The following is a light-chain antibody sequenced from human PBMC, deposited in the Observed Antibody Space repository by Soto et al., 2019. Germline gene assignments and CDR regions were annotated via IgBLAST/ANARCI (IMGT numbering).Light chain of an antibody. CDR3: SSYTSSSRMV. CDR2: EVS. V-gene: IGLV2-14*01. Sequence: QSVLTQPASVSGSPGQSITISCTGTSSDVGGYDYVSWYQQHPGKAPKVMIYEVSNRPSGVSNRFSSSKSGNTASLTISGLQAEDEADYYCSSYTSSSRMVFGGGTKLTVL. CDR1: SSDVGGYDY. J-gene: IGLJ3*02.